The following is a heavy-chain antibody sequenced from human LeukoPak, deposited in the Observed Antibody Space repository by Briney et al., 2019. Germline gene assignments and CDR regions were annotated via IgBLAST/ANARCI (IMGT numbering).Heavy chain of an antibody. D-gene: IGHD3-22*01. CDR2: ISYDGSNK. V-gene: IGHV3-30-3*01. J-gene: IGHJ4*02. CDR1: GFTFSSYA. Sequence: PGGSLRLSCAASGFTFSSYAMHWVRQAPGKGLEWVAVISYDGSNKYYADSVKGRFTISRDNSKNTLYLQMNSLRAEDTAVYYCARDLRPYYYDSSGYRLGDYWGQGTLVTVSS. CDR3: ARDLRPYYYDSSGYRLGDY.